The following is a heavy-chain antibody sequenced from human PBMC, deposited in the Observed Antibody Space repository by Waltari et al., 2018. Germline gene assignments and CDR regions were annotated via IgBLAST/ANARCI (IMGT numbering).Heavy chain of an antibody. CDR1: GYPLTELS. D-gene: IGHD5-12*01. CDR2: FEPEDGET. J-gene: IGHJ4*02. V-gene: IGHV1-24*01. CDR3: VASGYDYASFDY. Sequence: QVQLVQSGAEVKKPGASVTVSCKVSGYPLTELSLPWVRQAPGKGLEWMGGFEPEDGETIYAQKFQGRVTMTEDTSTDTAYMELSSLRSEDTAVYYCVASGYDYASFDYWGQGTLVTVSS.